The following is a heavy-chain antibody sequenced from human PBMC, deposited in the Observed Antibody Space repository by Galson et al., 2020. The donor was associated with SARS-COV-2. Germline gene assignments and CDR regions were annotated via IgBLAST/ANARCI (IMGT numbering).Heavy chain of an antibody. J-gene: IGHJ3*02. Sequence: ESGPTVVKPTQTLTLTCSFPGVSLSSRGRCVSGIRQPPGKALEWLARIDRDDKKYYNTSLKTRLTISKDTSKNQVVLTMTNMDPVDTATYYCARIVSRAVAGTGRRGAFDIWGQGTMVTVSS. CDR2: IDRDDKK. V-gene: IGHV2-70*11. D-gene: IGHD6-19*01. CDR1: GVSLSSRGRC. CDR3: ARIVSRAVAGTGRRGAFDI.